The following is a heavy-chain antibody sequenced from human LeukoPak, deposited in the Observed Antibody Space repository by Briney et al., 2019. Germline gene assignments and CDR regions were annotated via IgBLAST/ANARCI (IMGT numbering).Heavy chain of an antibody. CDR1: GGSISSSNW. Sequence: SETLSLTCAVSGGSISSSNWWSWVRQPPGKGLEWIGEIYHSGSTNYNPSLKSRVTISRDNSKNTLYLQMNSLRAEDTAVYYCAKDSSSSWDYWGQGTLVTVSS. CDR2: IYHSGST. CDR3: AKDSSSSWDY. V-gene: IGHV4-4*02. D-gene: IGHD6-13*01. J-gene: IGHJ4*02.